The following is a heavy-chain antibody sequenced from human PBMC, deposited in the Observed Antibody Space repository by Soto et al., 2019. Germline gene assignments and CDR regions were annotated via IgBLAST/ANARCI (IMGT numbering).Heavy chain of an antibody. Sequence: SETLSLTCTVSGGSVSNGSYYWSWIRQPPGKGLEWIGNIYYTGSSKYNPALKSRVTISVDTSKNQISLRLNSVTAADTAVYYCARDKAAAGVLYYYYGMDVWGRGTTVTVSS. V-gene: IGHV4-61*01. CDR2: IYYTGSS. CDR3: ARDKAAAGVLYYYYGMDV. D-gene: IGHD6-13*01. J-gene: IGHJ6*02. CDR1: GGSVSNGSYY.